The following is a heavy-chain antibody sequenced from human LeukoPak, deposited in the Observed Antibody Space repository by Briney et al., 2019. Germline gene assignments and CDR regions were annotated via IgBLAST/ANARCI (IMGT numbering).Heavy chain of an antibody. CDR2: ISFDGKIQ. V-gene: IGHV3-33*08. CDR1: GFTFSSYG. D-gene: IGHD3-3*01. Sequence: GRSLRLSCAASGFTFSSYGMQWVRQAPGKGLEWVAVISFDGKIQYYTDSVKGRFTISRDNSKNTLYLQMNSLRAEDTAVYYCAKQAWWSGYFYFLPFDYWGQGTLVTVSS. J-gene: IGHJ4*02. CDR3: AKQAWWSGYFYFLPFDY.